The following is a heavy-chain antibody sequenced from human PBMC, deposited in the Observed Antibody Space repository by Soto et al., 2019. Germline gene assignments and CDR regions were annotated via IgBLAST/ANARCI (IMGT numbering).Heavy chain of an antibody. CDR1: GYTFTSYA. CDR3: ARGSYYYDSSGYYGGSWFDP. CDR2: INAGNGNT. J-gene: IGHJ5*02. D-gene: IGHD3-22*01. Sequence: ASVQVSCKASGYTFTSYAMHWVRQAPGQRLEWLGWINAGNGNTKYSQKFQGRDTITRDTSASTAYMELSSLRSEDTAVYYCARGSYYYDSSGYYGGSWFDPWGQGTLVTVSS. V-gene: IGHV1-3*01.